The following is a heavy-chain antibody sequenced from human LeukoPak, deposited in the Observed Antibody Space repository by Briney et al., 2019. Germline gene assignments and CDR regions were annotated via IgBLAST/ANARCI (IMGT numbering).Heavy chain of an antibody. J-gene: IGHJ3*02. CDR3: ARVPPVDVDTAVVSSSRIFADDAFDI. V-gene: IGHV4-34*01. D-gene: IGHD5-18*01. CDR2: INHSGST. Sequence: SETLSLTCAVYGGSFSGYYWSWIRQPPGKGLEWIGEINHSGSTNYNPSLKSRVTISVDTSKNQFSLKLSSVTAADTAVYYCARVPPVDVDTAVVSSSRIFADDAFDIWGQGTLVTVSS. CDR1: GGSFSGYY.